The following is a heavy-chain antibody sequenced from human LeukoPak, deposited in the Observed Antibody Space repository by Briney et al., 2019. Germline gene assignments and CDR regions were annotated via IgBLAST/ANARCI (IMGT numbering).Heavy chain of an antibody. Sequence: PSETLSLTCTVSGGSISSYYWSWIRQPPGKGLEWIGYIYYSGSTNYNPSLKSRVTISVDTSKNQFSLKLSSVTAADTAVYYCARDKFGESTPDYWGQGTLVTVSS. CDR2: IYYSGST. CDR1: GGSISSYY. D-gene: IGHD3-10*01. V-gene: IGHV4-59*01. CDR3: ARDKFGESTPDY. J-gene: IGHJ4*02.